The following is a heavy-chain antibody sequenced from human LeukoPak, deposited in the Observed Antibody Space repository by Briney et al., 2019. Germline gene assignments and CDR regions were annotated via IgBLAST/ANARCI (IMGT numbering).Heavy chain of an antibody. CDR2: FDPEDGET. Sequence: ASVKVSCKVSGYTLTELSMHWVRQAPGKGLEWMGGFDPEDGETIYAQKFQGRVTMTEDTSTDTAYMELSSLRSEDTAVYYCATGPRYNWNPRRWAFDIWGQGTMVTVSS. V-gene: IGHV1-24*01. CDR3: ATGPRYNWNPRRWAFDI. CDR1: GYTLTELS. D-gene: IGHD1-20*01. J-gene: IGHJ3*02.